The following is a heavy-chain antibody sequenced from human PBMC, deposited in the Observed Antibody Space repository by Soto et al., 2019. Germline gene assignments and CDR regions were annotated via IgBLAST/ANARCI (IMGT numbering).Heavy chain of an antibody. D-gene: IGHD6-13*01. J-gene: IGHJ4*02. CDR3: TRVAAGYFDY. CDR1: GYNISSYD. CDR2: MDPNRGHS. Sequence: ASVKVSCKASGYNISSYDIIWVRQAAGQGLEWMGWMDPNRGHSDSVQNFRGRVTMTTNISASTAYMELSGLRSDDTGVYYCTRVAAGYFDYWGQGTLVTVSS. V-gene: IGHV1-8*01.